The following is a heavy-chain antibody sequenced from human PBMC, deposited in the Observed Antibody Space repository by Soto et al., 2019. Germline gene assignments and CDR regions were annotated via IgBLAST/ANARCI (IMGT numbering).Heavy chain of an antibody. Sequence: SVKVSCKASGGTFSSYAISWVRQAPGQGLEWMGGIIPIFGTANYAQKFQGRVTITADESTSTAYMELSSLRSEDTAVYYCARHVGYDFWSGYYSTTNNWFDPWGQGTLVTVSS. CDR3: ARHVGYDFWSGYYSTTNNWFDP. V-gene: IGHV1-69*13. CDR1: GGTFSSYA. J-gene: IGHJ5*02. D-gene: IGHD3-3*01. CDR2: IIPIFGTA.